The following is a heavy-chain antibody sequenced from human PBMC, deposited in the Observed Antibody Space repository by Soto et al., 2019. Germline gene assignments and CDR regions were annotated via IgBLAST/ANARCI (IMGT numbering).Heavy chain of an antibody. Sequence: QVQLVESGGGVVQPGRSLRLSCAASGFTFSSYGMHWVRQAPGKGLEWVAVISYDGSNKYYADSVKGRFTISRDNSKNTLYLQMNSLRAEDTAVYYCAKEGGYSSGWYGDYFDYWGQGTLVTVSS. CDR3: AKEGGYSSGWYGDYFDY. J-gene: IGHJ4*02. CDR2: ISYDGSNK. CDR1: GFTFSSYG. D-gene: IGHD6-19*01. V-gene: IGHV3-30*18.